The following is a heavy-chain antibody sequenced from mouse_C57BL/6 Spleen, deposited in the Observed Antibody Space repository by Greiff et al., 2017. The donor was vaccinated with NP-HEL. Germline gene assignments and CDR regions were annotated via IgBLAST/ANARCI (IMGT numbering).Heavy chain of an antibody. V-gene: IGHV2-4*01. CDR1: GFSLTSYG. Sequence: QVQLKESGPGLVQPSQSLSITCTVSGFSLTSYGVHWVRQPPGKGLEWLGVIWSGGSTDYNAAFISRLSISKDNSKSQVFFKMNSLQADDTAIYYCAEGFAYWGQGTLVTVSA. J-gene: IGHJ3*01. CDR3: AEGFAY. CDR2: IWSGGST.